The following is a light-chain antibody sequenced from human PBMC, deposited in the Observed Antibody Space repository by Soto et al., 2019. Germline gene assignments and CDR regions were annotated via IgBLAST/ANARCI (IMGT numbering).Light chain of an antibody. V-gene: IGKV2-30*02. CDR1: QSLIHSDGNTY. J-gene: IGKJ1*01. CDR3: LQGTHWPWT. Sequence: DVVMTQSPLFLPVTLGQPASISCRSSQSLIHSDGNTYLSWFQQRPGQSPRRLIYEVSDRDSGVXDXFTGSGSCTDFTLKISRVEAEDVGVYYCLQGTHWPWTFGQGTEVEIK. CDR2: EVS.